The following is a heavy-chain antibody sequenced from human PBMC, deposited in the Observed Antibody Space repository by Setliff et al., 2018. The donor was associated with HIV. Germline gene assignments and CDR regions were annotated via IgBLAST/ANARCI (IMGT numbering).Heavy chain of an antibody. Sequence: GGSLRLSCVGSGFMFNDYGMSWVRQAPGKGLEWVAGISWDGIKTTYVDSVKGRFTISRDNAKSSLFLQMNNLRGEDTAVYHCTIGHYKSASGWGKGTLVTVSS. CDR1: GFMFNDYG. J-gene: IGHJ4*02. CDR3: TIGHYKSASG. V-gene: IGHV3-20*01. CDR2: ISWDGIKT. D-gene: IGHD1-20*01.